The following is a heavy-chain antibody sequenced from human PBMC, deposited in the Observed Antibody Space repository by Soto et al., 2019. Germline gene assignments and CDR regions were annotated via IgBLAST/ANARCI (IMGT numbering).Heavy chain of an antibody. D-gene: IGHD3-10*01. J-gene: IGHJ4*02. CDR1: GGSISSGGYY. V-gene: IGHV4-31*03. CDR3: VRAKGRSFFDY. CDR2: IYNSGST. Sequence: QVQLQESGPGLVKPSQTLSLICTVSGGSISSGGYYWSWIRQRPGKGLEWIGYIYNSGSTYYSSSLKSRLNISGDTSKNQFSLKLSSVTAADSAVYYCVRAKGRSFFDYWGQGTLVTVSS.